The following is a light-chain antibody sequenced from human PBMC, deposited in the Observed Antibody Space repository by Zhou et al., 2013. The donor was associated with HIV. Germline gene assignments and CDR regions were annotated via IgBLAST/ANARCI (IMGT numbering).Light chain of an antibody. CDR3: QQRDSWPIT. V-gene: IGKV3-11*01. CDR2: DAS. Sequence: EIVLTQSPATLSLSPGERATLSCRASQSVRSYLAWYQQKPGQAPRLLIHDASNRATGIPARFSGSGSGTDFTLTISSLEPEDFAFYYCQQRDSWPITFGQGTRLDIK. J-gene: IGKJ5*01. CDR1: QSVRSY.